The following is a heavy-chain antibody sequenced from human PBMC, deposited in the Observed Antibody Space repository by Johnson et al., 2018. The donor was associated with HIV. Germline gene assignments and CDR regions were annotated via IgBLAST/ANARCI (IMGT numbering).Heavy chain of an antibody. Sequence: QVQLVESGGGVVQPGRSLRLSCAASGFTFSSYAMHWVRQAPGKGLEWVAVISYDGSNKYYADSVKGRFTISRDNSKNTLYLQMNSLRAEDTAVYYCAKDVIMITFGGIFDIWGQGTMVTVSS. CDR2: ISYDGSNK. V-gene: IGHV3-30-3*01. CDR3: AKDVIMITFGGIFDI. CDR1: GFTFSSYA. D-gene: IGHD3-16*01. J-gene: IGHJ3*02.